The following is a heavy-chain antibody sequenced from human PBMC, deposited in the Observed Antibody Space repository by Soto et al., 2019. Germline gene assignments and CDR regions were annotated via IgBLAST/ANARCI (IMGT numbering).Heavy chain of an antibody. D-gene: IGHD1-26*01. J-gene: IGHJ4*02. CDR1: GFTFSKAW. Sequence: LTLTCTFSGFTFSKAWVGWVRQAPGKGLEWVGRIMSKTDGGTTDYAAPVKGRFTISRDDSKSTLYLQMNSLKTEDTAFYYCTTDSGMSPYSFDYWGQGTLVTVSS. CDR3: TTDSGMSPYSFDY. CDR2: IMSKTDGGTT. V-gene: IGHV3-15*01.